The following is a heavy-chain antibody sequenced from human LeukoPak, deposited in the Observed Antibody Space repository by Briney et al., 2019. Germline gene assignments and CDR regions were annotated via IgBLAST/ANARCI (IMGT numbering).Heavy chain of an antibody. CDR2: ITGTGRTT. Sequence: GGSLRLSCLASGFTFNSLSMNWVRQVPGKGLEWVSHITGTGRTTHYSDSVKGRFSISRDNAKNSLFLQMDRLRVEDTGVYYCATDGDGHGGYALHYWGQGILVAVSS. D-gene: IGHD5-18*01. CDR3: ATDGDGHGGYALHY. V-gene: IGHV3-48*01. J-gene: IGHJ4*02. CDR1: GFTFNSLS.